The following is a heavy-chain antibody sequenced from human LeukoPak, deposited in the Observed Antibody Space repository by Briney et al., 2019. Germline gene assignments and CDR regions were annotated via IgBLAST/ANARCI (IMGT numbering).Heavy chain of an antibody. CDR1: GGSISSYY. J-gene: IGHJ6*02. CDR3: ARDRFTIFGRGYYYGMDV. CDR2: IYYSGST. Sequence: TASETLSLTCTVSGGSISSYYWSWIRQPPGKGLEWIGYIYYSGSTNYNPSLKSRVTISVDTSKNQFSLKLSSVTAADTAVYYCARDRFTIFGRGYYYGMDVWGQGTTVTVSS. D-gene: IGHD3-3*01. V-gene: IGHV4-59*01.